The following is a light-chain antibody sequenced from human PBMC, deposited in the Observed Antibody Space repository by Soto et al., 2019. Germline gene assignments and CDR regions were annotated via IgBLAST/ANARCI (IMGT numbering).Light chain of an antibody. CDR3: QQSYSTPLT. Sequence: DIQMTQSPSSLSASVEDRVTITCRASQSISSYLNWYQQKPGKAPKHLIYAASSLQSGVPSRFSGSRSGTDFTLTISSLQPEDFATYYCQQSYSTPLTFGGGTKVEIK. V-gene: IGKV1-39*01. CDR1: QSISSY. CDR2: AAS. J-gene: IGKJ4*01.